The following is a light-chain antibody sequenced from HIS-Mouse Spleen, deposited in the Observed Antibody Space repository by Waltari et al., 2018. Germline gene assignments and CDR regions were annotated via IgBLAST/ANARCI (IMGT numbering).Light chain of an antibody. V-gene: IGKV3-20*01. J-gene: IGKJ2*01. CDR2: GAS. CDR1: QSGSSSY. Sequence: EIVLTQSPGTLSLSPGERATLSCRASQSGSSSYLAWYQQKPGQAPRLRIYGASSRAPGIPDRFSGSGSGTDFTLTISRLEPEDFAVYYCQQYGSSPPYTFGQGTKLEIK. CDR3: QQYGSSPPYT.